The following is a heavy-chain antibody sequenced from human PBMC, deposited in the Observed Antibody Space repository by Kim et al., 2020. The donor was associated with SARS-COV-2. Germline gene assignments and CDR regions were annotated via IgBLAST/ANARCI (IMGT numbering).Heavy chain of an antibody. D-gene: IGHD3-10*01. CDR2: AT. Sequence: ATAYAASVKGMFTLSRDDSKNTAYLQMNSLKTEDTAVYYCTRGPGGDYDYWGQGTLVTVSS. V-gene: IGHV3-73*01. J-gene: IGHJ4*02. CDR3: TRGPGGDYDY.